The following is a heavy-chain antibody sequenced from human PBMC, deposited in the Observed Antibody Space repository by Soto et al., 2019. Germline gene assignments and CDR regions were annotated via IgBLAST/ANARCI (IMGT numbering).Heavy chain of an antibody. J-gene: IGHJ6*02. Sequence: SETLSLTCIVSGGSISSYYWSWIRQTQGKGLEWIGYIYYSGSTNYNPSLKSRVTISVDTSKNQFSLKLSSVTAADTAVYYCARGSSGSYVYYYGMDVWGQGTTVTVSS. CDR2: IYYSGST. CDR3: ARGSSGSYVYYYGMDV. CDR1: GGSISSYY. V-gene: IGHV4-59*01. D-gene: IGHD1-26*01.